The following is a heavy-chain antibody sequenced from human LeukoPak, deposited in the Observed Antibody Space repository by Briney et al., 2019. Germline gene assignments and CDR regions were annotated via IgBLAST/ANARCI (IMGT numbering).Heavy chain of an antibody. CDR1: EFTFSSYS. CDR3: AELGITMIGGV. CDR2: ISSSSSYI. V-gene: IGHV3-21*01. J-gene: IGHJ6*04. D-gene: IGHD3-10*02. Sequence: GGSLRLSCAASEFTFSSYSMNWVRQAPGKGLEWVPSISSSSSYIYYADSVKGRFTISRDNAKNSLYLQMNSLRAEDTAVYYCAELGITMIGGVWGKGTTVTISS.